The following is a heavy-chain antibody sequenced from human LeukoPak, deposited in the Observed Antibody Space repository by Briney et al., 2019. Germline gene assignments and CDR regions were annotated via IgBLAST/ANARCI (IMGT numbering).Heavy chain of an antibody. CDR3: AKVPTATTQGGNLQH. J-gene: IGHJ1*01. D-gene: IGHD4-17*01. CDR1: GFTFSSYA. V-gene: IGHV3-23*01. CDR2: ISGSGGST. Sequence: GGSLRLSCAASGFTFSSYAMSWVRQAPGKGLEWVSIISGSGGSTYYADSVKGRFTISRDNSKNTLYLQMNSLRAEDTAIYFCAKVPTATTQGGNLQHWGQGTLVTVSS.